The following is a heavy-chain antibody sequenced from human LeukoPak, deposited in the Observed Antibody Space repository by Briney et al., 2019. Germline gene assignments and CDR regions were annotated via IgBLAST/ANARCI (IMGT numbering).Heavy chain of an antibody. J-gene: IGHJ4*02. CDR3: ARVNYYDLYFDY. D-gene: IGHD1-26*01. V-gene: IGHV3-23*01. Sequence: GGSLRLSCAASGFTFRSDAMSWVRQAPGKGLEWVSGISGSAGSTYYADSVKGRFTISRDNSKNTLYLQMNSLRAEDTAVYYCARVNYYDLYFDYWGQGTLVTVSS. CDR2: ISGSAGST. CDR1: GFTFRSDA.